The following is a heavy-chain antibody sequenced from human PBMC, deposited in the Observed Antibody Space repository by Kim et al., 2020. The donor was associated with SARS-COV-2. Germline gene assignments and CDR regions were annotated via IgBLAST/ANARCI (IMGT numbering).Heavy chain of an antibody. J-gene: IGHJ4*02. Sequence: GGSLRLSCAASGFTFSSYAMHWVRQAPGKGLEWVAVISYDGSNKYYADSVKGRFTISRDNSKNTLYLQMNSLRAEDTAVYYCARSLGGYYYHFDYWGQGTLVTVSS. V-gene: IGHV3-30-3*01. CDR2: ISYDGSNK. D-gene: IGHD3-22*01. CDR3: ARSLGGYYYHFDY. CDR1: GFTFSSYA.